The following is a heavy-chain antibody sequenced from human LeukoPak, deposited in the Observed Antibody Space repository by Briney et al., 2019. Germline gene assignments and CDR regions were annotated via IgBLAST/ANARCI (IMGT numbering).Heavy chain of an antibody. CDR2: IIPILGIA. CDR1: GGTFSSYA. D-gene: IGHD2-2*01. V-gene: IGHV1-69*04. Sequence: AASVTVSCKASGGTFSSYAISWVRQAPGQGLEWMGRIIPILGIANYAQKFQGRVTITADKSTSTAYMELSSLRSEDTAMYYCARVYCSRTSCYNWFDPWGQGTLSPSPQ. J-gene: IGHJ5*02. CDR3: ARVYCSRTSCYNWFDP.